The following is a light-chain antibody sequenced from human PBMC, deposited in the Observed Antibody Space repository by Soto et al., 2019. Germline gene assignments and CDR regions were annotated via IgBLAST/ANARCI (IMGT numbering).Light chain of an antibody. CDR2: DTY. CDR1: QSVSGD. Sequence: EIVLTQSPATLSLSPGQRATLSCRASQSVSGDLAWFQQKPGQAPRLLIYDTYNGATGLPARFSGSRSGTHFTLTISSLEPEDFTLYYCQQRNTWPRTFGQGTKVEIK. CDR3: QQRNTWPRT. J-gene: IGKJ1*01. V-gene: IGKV3-11*01.